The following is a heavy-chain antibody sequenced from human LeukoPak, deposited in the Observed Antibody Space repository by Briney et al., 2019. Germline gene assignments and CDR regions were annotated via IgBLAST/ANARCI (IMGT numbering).Heavy chain of an antibody. CDR2: ISAYGEST. J-gene: IGHJ4*02. Sequence: GGSLRLSCKASGFTFSTYAMSWVRQAPGKGLQWVSSISAYGESTYHAASVQGRFTTSRDHSKDKLSLRMDSLRADDTAVYYCARRGKVGLPSSFDYWGQGTLVTVSS. CDR3: ARRGKVGLPSSFDY. D-gene: IGHD1-26*01. CDR1: GFTFSTYA. V-gene: IGHV3-23*01.